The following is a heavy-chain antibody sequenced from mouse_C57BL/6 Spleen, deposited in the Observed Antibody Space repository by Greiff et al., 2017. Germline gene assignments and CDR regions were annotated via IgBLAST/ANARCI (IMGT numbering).Heavy chain of an antibody. Sequence: VQVVESGAELVRPGTSVKVSCKASGYAFTNYLIEWVKQRPGQGLEWIGVINPGSGGTNYNEKFKGKATLTADKSSSTAYMQLSSLTSEDSAVYFCARSFITTVVADYWGQGTTLTVSS. D-gene: IGHD1-1*01. J-gene: IGHJ2*01. CDR1: GYAFTNYL. CDR2: INPGSGGT. V-gene: IGHV1-54*01. CDR3: ARSFITTVVADY.